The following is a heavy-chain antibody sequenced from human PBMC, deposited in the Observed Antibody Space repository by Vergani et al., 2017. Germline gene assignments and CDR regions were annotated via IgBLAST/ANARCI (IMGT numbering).Heavy chain of an antibody. CDR1: GDNFNNYW. CDR3: ARHRHSGSYFWAPNWSDP. V-gene: IGHV5-51*01. Sequence: EVELVQSGPEMRKPGESLKISCKDSGDNFNNYWIGWVRQMPGKGLEWMAVIYPLNSETVYSPSFQGQVTISADKSINTAYLQWSSLKATDTAMYYCARHRHSGSYFWAPNWSDPWGQGTLVTVSS. D-gene: IGHD3-10*01. J-gene: IGHJ5*02. CDR2: IYPLNSET.